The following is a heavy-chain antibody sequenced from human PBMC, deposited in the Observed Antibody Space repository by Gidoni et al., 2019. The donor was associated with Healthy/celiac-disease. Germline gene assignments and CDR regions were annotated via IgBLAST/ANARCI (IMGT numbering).Heavy chain of an antibody. D-gene: IGHD6-13*01. Sequence: EVQRGESGGGLVQPGRSLIRSCAATGCTFDDYAMHLVRQAPGNGLEWGSGISWNSGSIGYADSVKGRFTISRDNAKNSLYLQMNSLSAEDTALYYCAKSSSWNYFDYWGQGTLVTVSS. CDR3: AKSSSWNYFDY. CDR2: ISWNSGSI. V-gene: IGHV3-9*01. J-gene: IGHJ4*02. CDR1: GCTFDDYA.